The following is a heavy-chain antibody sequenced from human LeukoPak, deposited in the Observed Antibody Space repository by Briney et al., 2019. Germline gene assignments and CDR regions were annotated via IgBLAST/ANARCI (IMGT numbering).Heavy chain of an antibody. V-gene: IGHV4-4*02. CDR2: VHLDGRT. J-gene: IGHJ4*02. D-gene: IGHD3-3*01. Sequence: SLRLSCAASGFTFSSNVMHWVRQPPGKGLEWIGGVHLDGRTNYNPSLKSRLIMSVDLPENHISLKLTSVTAADTAVYYCAREGGFYRPLDYSGQGTLVTVSS. CDR3: AREGGFYRPLDY. CDR1: GFTFSSNV.